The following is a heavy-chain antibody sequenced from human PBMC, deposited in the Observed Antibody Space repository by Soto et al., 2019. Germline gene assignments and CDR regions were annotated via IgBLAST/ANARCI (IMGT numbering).Heavy chain of an antibody. CDR3: ARDLDYDSSVSDAFDI. CDR2: IYYSGST. Sequence: SETLSLTCAVSGDSISSGGYSWSWIRQPPGKGLEWIGYIYYSGSTNYNPSLKSRVTISVDTSKNQFSLKLSSVTAADTAVYYCARDLDYDSSVSDAFDIWGQGTMVT. J-gene: IGHJ3*02. V-gene: IGHV4-61*08. CDR1: GDSISSGGYS. D-gene: IGHD3-22*01.